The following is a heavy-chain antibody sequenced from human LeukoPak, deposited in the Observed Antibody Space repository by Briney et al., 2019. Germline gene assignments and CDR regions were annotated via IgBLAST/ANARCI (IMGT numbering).Heavy chain of an antibody. CDR3: ARQVYGSGNRFDP. J-gene: IGHJ5*02. Sequence: ASVKVSCKASGYTFTGDYIYWVRQAPGQGLEWMGWINPNSGGTNYAQKFQGRVTMTRDTSISTAYMELSRLRSDDTAVYYCARQVYGSGNRFDPWGQGTLVTVSS. CDR2: INPNSGGT. D-gene: IGHD3-10*01. CDR1: GYTFTGDY. V-gene: IGHV1-2*02.